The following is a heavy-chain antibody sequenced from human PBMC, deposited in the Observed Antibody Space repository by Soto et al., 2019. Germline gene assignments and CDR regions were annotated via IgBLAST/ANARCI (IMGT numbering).Heavy chain of an antibody. D-gene: IGHD3-22*01. CDR1: GYTFTSYG. V-gene: IGHV1-18*01. J-gene: IGHJ5*02. CDR2: ISAYNGNT. CDR3: ARDLRDGYYNWFDP. Sequence: ASVKVSCKASGYTFTSYGISWVRQAPGQGLEWMGWISAYNGNTNYAQKLQGRVTMTTDTSTSTAYMELRSLRSDDTAVYYCARDLRDGYYNWFDPWAQGTLVTVSS.